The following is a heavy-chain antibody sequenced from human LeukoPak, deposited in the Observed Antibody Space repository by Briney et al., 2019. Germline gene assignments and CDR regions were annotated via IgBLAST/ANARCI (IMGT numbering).Heavy chain of an antibody. V-gene: IGHV4-39*07. CDR1: GGSISSSSYY. D-gene: IGHD4-17*01. CDR2: IYYSGST. J-gene: IGHJ5*02. CDR3: ARDLRIIFAVTNWFDP. Sequence: PSETLSLTCTVSGGSISSSSYYWGWIRQPPGKGLEWIGSIYYSGSTYYNPSLKSRVTISVDTSKNQFSLKLSSVTAADTAVYYCARDLRIIFAVTNWFDPWGQGTLVTVSS.